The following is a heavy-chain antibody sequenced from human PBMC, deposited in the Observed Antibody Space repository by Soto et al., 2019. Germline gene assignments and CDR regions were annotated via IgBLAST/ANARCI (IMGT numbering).Heavy chain of an antibody. CDR3: ATPTGTAPRRFYYYYGMDV. D-gene: IGHD1-1*01. CDR2: IIPIFGTA. V-gene: IGHV1-69*01. Sequence: QVQLVQSGAEVKKPGSSVKVSCKASGGTFSSYAISWVRQAPGQGLEWMGGIIPIFGTANYAQKFQGRVTITADESTSTAYMELSSLRSDDTAVYYCATPTGTAPRRFYYYYGMDVWGQGTTVTVSS. J-gene: IGHJ6*02. CDR1: GGTFSSYA.